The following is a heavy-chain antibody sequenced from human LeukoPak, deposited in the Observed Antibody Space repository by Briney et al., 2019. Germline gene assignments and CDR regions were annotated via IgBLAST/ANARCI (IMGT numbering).Heavy chain of an antibody. CDR2: MNPNNGNT. Sequence: ASVKVSCKASGFSFTSYDINWVRQASGQGFEWMGWMNPNNGNTGYAQKFQGRVTMTRDTSIGTAYMELRDLTSEDTAVYYCVRDGEGVAISVNYWFDPWGQGTLVTVSS. CDR3: VRDGEGVAISVNYWFDP. V-gene: IGHV1-8*01. J-gene: IGHJ5*02. CDR1: GFSFTSYD. D-gene: IGHD3-10*01.